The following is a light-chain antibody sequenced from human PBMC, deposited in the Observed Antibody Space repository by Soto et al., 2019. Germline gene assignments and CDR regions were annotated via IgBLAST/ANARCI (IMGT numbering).Light chain of an antibody. CDR3: QQYYSYPLT. CDR2: AAS. Sequence: AIRMTQSPSSFSASTGDRVTITCRASQGISSYLAWYQQKPGKAPKLLIYAASTLGSGVPARFSGSGSATDITLTTSCLQSEEFATYYGQQYYSYPLTFGQRTKVDIK. CDR1: QGISSY. J-gene: IGKJ1*01. V-gene: IGKV1-8*01.